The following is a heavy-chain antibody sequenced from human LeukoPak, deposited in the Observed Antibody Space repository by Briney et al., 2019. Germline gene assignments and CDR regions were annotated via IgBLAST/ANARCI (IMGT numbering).Heavy chain of an antibody. Sequence: GGSLRLSCAASGFTFSSYAMSWVRQAPGKGLEWVSAISGSGGSTYYADSVKGRFTISRDNSKNTLYLQMNSLRAEDTAVYYCTKGSGAAPLNYWGQGTLVTVSS. V-gene: IGHV3-23*01. CDR1: GFTFSSYA. CDR3: TKGSGAAPLNY. J-gene: IGHJ4*02. CDR2: ISGSGGST. D-gene: IGHD2-15*01.